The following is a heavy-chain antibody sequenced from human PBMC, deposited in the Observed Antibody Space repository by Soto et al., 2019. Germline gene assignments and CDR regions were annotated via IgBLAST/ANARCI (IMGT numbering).Heavy chain of an antibody. Sequence: QVQLVESGGGVVQPGRSLRLSCAASGFTFSSYGMHWVRQAPGKGLEWVAVISDDGSNKYYADSVKGRFTISRDNSKNTLYLQMNSLRAEDTAVYYCAKEVGSTSWPNRIFDYWGQGTLVTVSS. V-gene: IGHV3-30*18. CDR1: GFTFSSYG. D-gene: IGHD6-13*01. CDR3: AKEVGSTSWPNRIFDY. CDR2: ISDDGSNK. J-gene: IGHJ4*02.